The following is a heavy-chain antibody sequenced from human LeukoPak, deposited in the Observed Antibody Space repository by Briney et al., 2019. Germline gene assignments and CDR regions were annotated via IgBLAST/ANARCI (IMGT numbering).Heavy chain of an antibody. CDR1: GYTLTELS. CDR2: FDPEDGET. D-gene: IGHD3-10*01. Sequence: ASVKVSCKVSGYTLTELSMHWVRQAPGKGLEGMGGFDPEDGETIYAQKFQGRVTMTEDTSTDTAYMELSSLRSEDTAVYYCATDGRAYYYGSGSRGGMDVWGKGTTVTVPS. V-gene: IGHV1-24*01. J-gene: IGHJ6*04. CDR3: ATDGRAYYYGSGSRGGMDV.